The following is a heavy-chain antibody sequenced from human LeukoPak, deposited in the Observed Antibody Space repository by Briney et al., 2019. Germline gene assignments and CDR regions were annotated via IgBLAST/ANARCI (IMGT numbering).Heavy chain of an antibody. CDR2: IKKDGSEK. Sequence: GGSLRLSCAASGFTFSSYGMHWVRQAPGKGLEWVANIKKDGSEKYYVDSVKGRFTISRDNAKNSLYLQMNSLRAEDTAVYYCARDLYRIVVVPHYFDYWGQGTLVTVSS. J-gene: IGHJ4*02. CDR3: ARDLYRIVVVPHYFDY. V-gene: IGHV3-7*01. CDR1: GFTFSSYG. D-gene: IGHD3-22*01.